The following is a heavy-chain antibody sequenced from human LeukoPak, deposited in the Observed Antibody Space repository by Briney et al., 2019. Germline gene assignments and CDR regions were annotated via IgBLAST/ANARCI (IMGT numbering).Heavy chain of an antibody. CDR3: ARDARSTSCMDV. CDR1: GGSISSYY. D-gene: IGHD2-2*01. V-gene: IGHV4-59*01. J-gene: IGHJ6*03. Sequence: PSETLSLTCTVSGGSISSYYWTWIRQSPGKGLEWIAYIYSSGTTNYNPSLKSRVTILVDTPKNQFSLKLNSVTAADTAVYYCARDARSTSCMDVWGKGITVTVSS. CDR2: IYSSGTT.